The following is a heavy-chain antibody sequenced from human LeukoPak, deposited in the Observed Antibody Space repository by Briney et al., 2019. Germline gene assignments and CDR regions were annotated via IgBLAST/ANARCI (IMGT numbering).Heavy chain of an antibody. J-gene: IGHJ2*01. V-gene: IGHV4-34*01. CDR3: ARLSVPGGWYRSTFWYCDL. D-gene: IGHD6-19*01. CDR2: INHSGST. Sequence: SETLSLTCAVYGGSFSGYYWSWIRQPPGKGLEWIGEINHSGSTNYNPSLKSRVTISVDTSKNQFSLKLSSVTAADTAVYYCARLSVPGGWYRSTFWYCDLWGRGTLVTVSS. CDR1: GGSFSGYY.